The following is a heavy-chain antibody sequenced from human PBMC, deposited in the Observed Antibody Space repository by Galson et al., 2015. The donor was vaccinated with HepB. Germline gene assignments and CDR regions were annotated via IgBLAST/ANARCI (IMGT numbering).Heavy chain of an antibody. V-gene: IGHV4-30-2*01. J-gene: IGHJ4*02. CDR3: ARVGGRPPRGTTRIQLWLPFFDY. CDR2: IYHSGST. CDR1: GGSISSGGYS. Sequence: TLSLTCAVSGGSISSGGYSWSWIRQPPGKGLEWIGYIYHSGSTYYNPSLKSRVTISVDRSKNQFSLKLSSVTAADTAVYYCARVGGRPPRGTTRIQLWLPFFDYWGQGALVTVSS. D-gene: IGHD5-18*01.